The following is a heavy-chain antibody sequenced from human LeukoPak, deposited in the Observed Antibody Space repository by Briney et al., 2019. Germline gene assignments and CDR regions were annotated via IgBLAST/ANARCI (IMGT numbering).Heavy chain of an antibody. V-gene: IGHV6-1*01. CDR3: ARGSYGDYGARFSWYFDL. CDR1: GDSVSSNSAA. Sequence: SHTLSLTCAISGDSVSSNSAAWNWIRQSPSRGLEWLGRTYYRSKWYNDYAVSVKSRITINPDTSKNQFSLQLNSVTPEDTAVYYCARGSYGDYGARFSWYFDLWGRGTLVTVSS. D-gene: IGHD4-17*01. J-gene: IGHJ2*01. CDR2: TYYRSKWYN.